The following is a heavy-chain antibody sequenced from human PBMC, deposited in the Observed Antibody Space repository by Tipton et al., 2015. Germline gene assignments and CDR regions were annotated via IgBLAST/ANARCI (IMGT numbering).Heavy chain of an antibody. CDR3: ARDRGSSPGNCIDV. CDR2: ISYDGAIK. J-gene: IGHJ6*02. D-gene: IGHD5-24*01. CDR1: GFAFSTYA. Sequence: LSLTCAASGFAFSTYAMHWVRQAPGKGLEWVAFISYDGAIKYSTDSVMGRFTISRDNAWNTLYMQMDRLRPEDTAVYYCARDRGSSPGNCIDVWGQGTTVTV. V-gene: IGHV3-30*03.